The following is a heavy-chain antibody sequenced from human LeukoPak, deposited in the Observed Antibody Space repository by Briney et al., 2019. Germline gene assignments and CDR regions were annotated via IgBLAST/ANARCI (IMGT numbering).Heavy chain of an antibody. V-gene: IGHV3-30*18. CDR2: ISYDGSNK. CDR1: GFTFSSYG. J-gene: IGHJ6*02. CDR3: AKDQEGYGMDV. Sequence: GGSLRLSCAASGFTFSSYGMHWVRQAPGKGLEGVAVISYDGSNKYYADSVKGRFTISRDNSKNTLYLQMNSLRAEDTAVYYCAKDQEGYGMDVWGQGTTVTVSS.